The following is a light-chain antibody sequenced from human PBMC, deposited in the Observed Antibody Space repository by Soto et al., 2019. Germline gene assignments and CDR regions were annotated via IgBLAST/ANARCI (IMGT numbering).Light chain of an antibody. CDR2: STS. Sequence: EIVMTQSPATLSVSPGDIATLSCRASQSISINLAWYQQKPGQAPRLLIYSTSTRATGVPARFSGSGSRTEVTLTISSLQSEDFAVYYCQQYNDWPLTFGQGTRLDLK. J-gene: IGKJ5*01. CDR3: QQYNDWPLT. CDR1: QSISIN. V-gene: IGKV3-15*01.